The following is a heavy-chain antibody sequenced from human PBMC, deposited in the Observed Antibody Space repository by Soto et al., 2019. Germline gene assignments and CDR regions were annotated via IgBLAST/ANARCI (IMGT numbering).Heavy chain of an antibody. CDR2: ISTYIGNT. CDR3: ARDDVGYCSNGVCYAKPLDY. J-gene: IGHJ4*02. Sequence: QVQLVQSGAEVKKPGASVKVSCKASGYTFTSYGISWVRQAPGQGLEWMGWISTYIGNTHYAQKFQGRVTMTTDTSTPTAYLELRSLRSDDTAVYYCARDDVGYCSNGVCYAKPLDYWGQGALVTVSS. D-gene: IGHD2-8*01. CDR1: GYTFTSYG. V-gene: IGHV1-18*01.